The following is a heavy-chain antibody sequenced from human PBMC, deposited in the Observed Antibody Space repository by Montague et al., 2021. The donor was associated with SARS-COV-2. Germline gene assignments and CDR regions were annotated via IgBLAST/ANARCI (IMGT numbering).Heavy chain of an antibody. V-gene: IGHV6-1*01. CDR1: GDSVADNTST. CDR3: AIDPRYSLSWSFDY. J-gene: IGHJ4*02. D-gene: IGHD6-13*01. CDR2: SYYRSKWYY. Sequence: CAISGDSVADNTSTSNWLRRYPSNRIEWLGVSYYRSKWYYDYAVXVKSRLAISPDTSKNQFSLQLSSVTPEDRDVYYCAIDPRYSLSWSFDYWGQGTLVTVSS.